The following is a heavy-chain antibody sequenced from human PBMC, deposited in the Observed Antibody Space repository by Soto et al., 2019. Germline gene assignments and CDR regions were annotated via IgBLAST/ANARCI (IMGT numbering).Heavy chain of an antibody. CDR3: AIGRRKTSGSNTWFDP. CDR2: ISETGGGK. Sequence: EVQLLESGGGLVQPGGSLRLSCEASGVTFNSSAMNWVRQAPGKGLEWVSTISETGGGKFYADSVKGRFIISRDNSKNTLYLQMHSLRADDTAVYFCAIGRRKTSGSNTWFDPWGRGTLVTVSS. CDR1: GVTFNSSA. D-gene: IGHD3-22*01. J-gene: IGHJ5*02. V-gene: IGHV3-23*01.